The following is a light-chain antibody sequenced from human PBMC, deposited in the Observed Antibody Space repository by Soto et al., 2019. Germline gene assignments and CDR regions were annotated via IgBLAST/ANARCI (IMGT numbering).Light chain of an antibody. V-gene: IGLV3-21*02. J-gene: IGLJ1*01. CDR1: NLGSTT. Sequence: SYELTQPPSVSVAPGQTARITCGGNNLGSTTVHWYQQKPGQAPVLVVYDDTDRPSGIPERFSGSNSGNTATLTIAWVEAGDEADYYCQVSDSRGDHQVFGSGTKLTVL. CDR3: QVSDSRGDHQV. CDR2: DDT.